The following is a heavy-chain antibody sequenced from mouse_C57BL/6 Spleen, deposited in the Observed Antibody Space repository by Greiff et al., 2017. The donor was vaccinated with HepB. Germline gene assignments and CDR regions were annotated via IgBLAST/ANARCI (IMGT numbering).Heavy chain of an antibody. CDR3: TRLGYSNYFDY. V-gene: IGHV1-15*01. J-gene: IGHJ2*01. Sequence: VKVVESGAELVRPGASVTLSCKASGYTFTDYEMHWVKQTPVHGLEWIGAIDPETGGTAYNQKFKGKAILTADKSSSTAYMELRSLTSEDSAVYYCTRLGYSNYFDYWGQGTTLTVSS. CDR1: GYTFTDYE. D-gene: IGHD2-5*01. CDR2: IDPETGGT.